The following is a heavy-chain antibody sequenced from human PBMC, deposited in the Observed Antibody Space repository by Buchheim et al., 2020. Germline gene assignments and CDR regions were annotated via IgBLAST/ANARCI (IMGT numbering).Heavy chain of an antibody. Sequence: QVQLVQSGAEVKKPGASVKVSCKASGYTFTSYYMHWVRQAPGQGLEWMGIINPSGGSTSYAQKFQGRVTMTRDTSTSTVYMELSSLRSEDTAVYYCARDLYYYDSSGYYGYYYYYYMGVWGKGTT. D-gene: IGHD3-22*01. J-gene: IGHJ6*03. CDR2: INPSGGST. CDR1: GYTFTSYY. CDR3: ARDLYYYDSSGYYGYYYYYYMGV. V-gene: IGHV1-46*01.